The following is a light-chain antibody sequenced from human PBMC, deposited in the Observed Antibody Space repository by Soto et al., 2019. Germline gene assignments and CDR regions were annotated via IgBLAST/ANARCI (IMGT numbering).Light chain of an antibody. CDR2: GDT. J-gene: IGLJ2*01. CDR1: SSNIGAGYD. V-gene: IGLV1-40*01. Sequence: QSVLTQPPSVSGAPGQRVPISCTGSSSNIGAGYDVHWYQQLPGTAPKLLISGDTNRPSGVPDRFSGYKSGTSASLAITGLQAEDEADYYGQSYDNSLSGWLFGGGTKLTVL. CDR3: QSYDNSLSGWL.